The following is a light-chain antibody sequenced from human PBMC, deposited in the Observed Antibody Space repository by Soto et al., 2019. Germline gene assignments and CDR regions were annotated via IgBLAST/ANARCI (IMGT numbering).Light chain of an antibody. CDR2: GAS. J-gene: IGKJ4*01. CDR3: QKYNSGLRT. Sequence: EIVLTQSPGTLSLSPGERATLSCRASQSVSSTYVAWYQQKSGQAPRLLIYGASSRATGIPDRFSGSGSGTDFTLTISRLEPEDVATYYCQKYNSGLRTFGGGTTVEIK. V-gene: IGKV3-20*01. CDR1: QSVSSTY.